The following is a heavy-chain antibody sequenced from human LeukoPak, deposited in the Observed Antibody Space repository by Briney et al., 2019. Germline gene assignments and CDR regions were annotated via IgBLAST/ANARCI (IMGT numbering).Heavy chain of an antibody. J-gene: IGHJ4*02. D-gene: IGHD6-19*01. CDR3: VRELRGSGNMYYFEH. CDR1: GFSFSSYS. CDR2: ITTTSSYI. V-gene: IGHV3-21*01. Sequence: GGSLRLSCAASGFSFSSYSFNWVRQAPGKGLEWVSSITTTSSYIWYADLVKGRFTISRDNAQNSLYLQMDSLRVEDTAVYYCVRELRGSGNMYYFEHWGQGTLVTVSS.